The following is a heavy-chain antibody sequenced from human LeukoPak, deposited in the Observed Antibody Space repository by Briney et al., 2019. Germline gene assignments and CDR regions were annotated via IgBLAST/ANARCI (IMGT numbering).Heavy chain of an antibody. V-gene: IGHV3-33*01. J-gene: IGHJ4*02. CDR2: IWYDGSNK. Sequence: GRSLGLSCAASGFTFSSYGMHWVRQAPGKGLEWVAVIWYDGSNKYYADSVKGRFTISRDNSKNTLYLQMNSLRAEETAVYYCARDGLSHGSGSYYPDYWGQGTLVTVSS. CDR1: GFTFSSYG. CDR3: ARDGLSHGSGSYYPDY. D-gene: IGHD3-10*01.